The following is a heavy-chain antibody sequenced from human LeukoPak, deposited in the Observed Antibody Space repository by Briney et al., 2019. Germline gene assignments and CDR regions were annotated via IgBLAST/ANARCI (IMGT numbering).Heavy chain of an antibody. Sequence: GRSLRLSCAASGFTFDDYAMHWVQHAPGKGLEWVSGISWNSGSIGYADSVKGRFTISRDNAKNSRYLQMNSLRAKDTALYYXXXDLSMIVVAPGYWGQGTLVTVSS. CDR2: ISWNSGSI. V-gene: IGHV3-9*01. J-gene: IGHJ4*02. D-gene: IGHD3-22*01. CDR3: XXDLSMIVVAPGY. CDR1: GFTFDDYA.